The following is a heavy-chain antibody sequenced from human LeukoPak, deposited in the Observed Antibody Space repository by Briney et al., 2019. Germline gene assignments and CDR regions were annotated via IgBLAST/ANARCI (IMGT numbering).Heavy chain of an antibody. V-gene: IGHV3-21*01. D-gene: IGHD7-27*01. Sequence: GGSLRLSCAASGFTFSSYSMNWVRQAPGKGLEWVSSISSSSSYIYYADSVKGRFTISRDNAKSSLYLQMNSLRAEDTAVYYCARDQPETGDQGCLDYWGQGTLVTVSS. CDR2: ISSSSSYI. CDR3: ARDQPETGDQGCLDY. CDR1: GFTFSSYS. J-gene: IGHJ4*02.